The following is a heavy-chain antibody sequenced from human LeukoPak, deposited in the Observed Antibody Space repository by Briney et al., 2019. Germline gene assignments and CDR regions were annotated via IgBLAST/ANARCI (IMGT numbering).Heavy chain of an antibody. J-gene: IGHJ4*02. CDR3: ASQPRSGYNYGNYFDY. V-gene: IGHV5-10-1*01. CDR1: GYSFTSYW. D-gene: IGHD5-18*01. CDR2: IDPSDSYT. Sequence: GESLKISCKGSGYSFTSYWISWVRQMPGKGLEWMGRIDPSDSYTNYSPSFQGHVTISTDKSISTAYLQWSSLKASDTAMYYCASQPRSGYNYGNYFDYWGQGTLVTVSS.